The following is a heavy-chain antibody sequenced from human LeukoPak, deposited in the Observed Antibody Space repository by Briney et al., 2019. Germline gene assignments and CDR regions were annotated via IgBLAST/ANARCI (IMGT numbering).Heavy chain of an antibody. V-gene: IGHV4-39*07. CDR1: GGSISSSSYY. D-gene: IGHD6-13*01. Sequence: PSETLSLTCTVSGGSISSSSYYWGWIRQPPGKGLEWIGSIYYSGSTNYNPSLKSRVTISLDTSKNQFSLKLSSVTAADTAVYYCARDRGSSWPSHYFYGMDVWGQGTTVTVSS. CDR2: IYYSGST. J-gene: IGHJ6*02. CDR3: ARDRGSSWPSHYFYGMDV.